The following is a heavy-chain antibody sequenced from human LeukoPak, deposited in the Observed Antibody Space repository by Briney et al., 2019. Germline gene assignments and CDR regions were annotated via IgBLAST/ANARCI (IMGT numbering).Heavy chain of an antibody. CDR2: ISSNGGST. D-gene: IGHD2-2*01. V-gene: IGHV3-64D*06. Sequence: GGSLRLSCSASGFTFSSYAMHWVRQAPGTGLEYVSAISSNGGSTYYADSVKGRFTISRDNSKNTLYLQMSSLRAEDTAVYYCVKDRHCSSTSCYAPFDYWGQGTLVTVSS. J-gene: IGHJ4*02. CDR3: VKDRHCSSTSCYAPFDY. CDR1: GFTFSSYA.